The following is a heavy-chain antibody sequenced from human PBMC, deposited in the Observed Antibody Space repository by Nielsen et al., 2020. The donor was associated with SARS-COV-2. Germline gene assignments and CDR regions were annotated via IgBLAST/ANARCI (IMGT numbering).Heavy chain of an antibody. Sequence: GESLKISCTASGFTFSNSAMSWVRQTSGKGLEWVSSISGGGDRTDYADSVKGRVIISRDNSKNTLHLQMNSLRAEDTALYFCAKDFHGSVADFFGNWGQGTLVTVSS. D-gene: IGHD2-2*03. CDR1: GFTFSNSA. V-gene: IGHV3-23*01. CDR3: AKDFHGSVADFFGN. J-gene: IGHJ4*02. CDR2: ISGGGDRT.